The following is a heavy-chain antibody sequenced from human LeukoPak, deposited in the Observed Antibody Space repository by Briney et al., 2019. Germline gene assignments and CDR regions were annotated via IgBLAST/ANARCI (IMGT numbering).Heavy chain of an antibody. CDR2: IYYSGST. CDR3: ARVGSISKVLYYYYYMDV. CDR1: GGSISSSSYY. V-gene: IGHV4-39*07. D-gene: IGHD2/OR15-2a*01. Sequence: SETLSLTCTVSGGSISSSSYYWGWIRQPPGKGLEWIGSIYYSGSTYYNPSLKSRVTISVDTSKNQFSLKLSSVSAADTAVYYCARVGSISKVLYYYYYMDVWGKGTTVTVSS. J-gene: IGHJ6*03.